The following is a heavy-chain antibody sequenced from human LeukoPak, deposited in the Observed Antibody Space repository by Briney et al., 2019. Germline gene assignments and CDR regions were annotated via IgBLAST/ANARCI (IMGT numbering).Heavy chain of an antibody. CDR3: ARHIPQWLAPDSFDI. D-gene: IGHD6-19*01. Sequence: SETLSLTCTVSGGSFTSNAYYWGWIRQPPGKGLEWIGSIYNTGSTSYNPSLKSRVTISVDTSRNQFSLNLNSVTAADTAVFYCARHIPQWLAPDSFDIWGQGTMVTVSS. J-gene: IGHJ3*02. V-gene: IGHV4-39*01. CDR2: IYNTGST. CDR1: GGSFTSNAYY.